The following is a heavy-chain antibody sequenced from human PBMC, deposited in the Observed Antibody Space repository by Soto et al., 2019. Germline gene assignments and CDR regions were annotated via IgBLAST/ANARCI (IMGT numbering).Heavy chain of an antibody. J-gene: IGHJ6*02. CDR2: IIPIFGTA. Sequence: GASVKVSCKASGGTFSSYAISWLRQAPGQGLEWMGGIIPIFGTANYVQKFQGRVTITADKSTSTAYMELSSLRSEDTAVYYCARAKSEYSSSSDGMDVWGQGTTVTVSS. D-gene: IGHD6-6*01. V-gene: IGHV1-69*06. CDR1: GGTFSSYA. CDR3: ARAKSEYSSSSDGMDV.